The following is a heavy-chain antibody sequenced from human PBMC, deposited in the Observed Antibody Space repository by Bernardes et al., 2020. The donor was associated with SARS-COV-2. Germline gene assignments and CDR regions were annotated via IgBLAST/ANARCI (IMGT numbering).Heavy chain of an antibody. CDR3: VRDMYGSNDY. Sequence: GGSLRLSRAASGFTFGIDWLHWVRQAPGKGPVWVSRMNRDGTIIDHADSVKGRFTISRENAKNTLYLQMPSLRAEDTALYYCVRDMYGSNDYWGRGTLVIVSS. CDR1: GFTFGIDW. V-gene: IGHV3-74*01. CDR2: MNRDGTII. J-gene: IGHJ4*02. D-gene: IGHD2-8*01.